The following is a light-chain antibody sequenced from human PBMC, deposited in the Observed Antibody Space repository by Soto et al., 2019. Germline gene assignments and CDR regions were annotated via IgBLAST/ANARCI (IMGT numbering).Light chain of an antibody. CDR1: QSISSF. CDR3: QQSYSTPRT. V-gene: IGKV1-39*01. J-gene: IGKJ1*01. Sequence: DIQMTQSPSSLSASVGDRVTITCRASQSISSFLNWYQQRQGKAPRLLIYAASSLQSGVPSRFSGSGSGAGFTLTISSLQPEDFATNYCQQSYSTPRTFGQGTKVDIK. CDR2: AAS.